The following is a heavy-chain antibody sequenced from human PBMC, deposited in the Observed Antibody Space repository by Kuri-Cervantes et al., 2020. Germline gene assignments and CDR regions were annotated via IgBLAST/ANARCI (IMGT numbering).Heavy chain of an antibody. Sequence: GESLKISCAASGFTFSSYGMHWVRQAPGKGLEWVAVISYDGNNKYYADSVKGRFTISRDNSKNTLYLQMNSLRAEDTAVYYCARIIQSSGWSYPFDYWGQGILVTVSS. CDR3: ARIIQSSGWSYPFDY. J-gene: IGHJ4*02. CDR1: GFTFSSYG. D-gene: IGHD6-19*01. CDR2: ISYDGNNK. V-gene: IGHV3-30*19.